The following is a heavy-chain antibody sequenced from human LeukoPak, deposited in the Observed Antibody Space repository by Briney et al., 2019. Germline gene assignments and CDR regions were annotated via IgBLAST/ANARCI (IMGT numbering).Heavy chain of an antibody. J-gene: IGHJ4*02. Sequence: PGGSLRLSCAASGFTFSSYEMNWVRQAPGKGLEWVSYTSSSGYTRYYADSVKGRFTISRDNAKNSLYLQMNSLRAEDTAVYYCARDTTRWFSPSDHWGQGALVTVSS. CDR3: ARDTTRWFSPSDH. D-gene: IGHD2-15*01. CDR1: GFTFSSYE. CDR2: TSSSGYTR. V-gene: IGHV3-48*03.